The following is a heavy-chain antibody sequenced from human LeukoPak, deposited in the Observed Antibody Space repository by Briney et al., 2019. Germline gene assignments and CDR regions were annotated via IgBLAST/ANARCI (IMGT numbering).Heavy chain of an antibody. V-gene: IGHV3-74*01. CDR2: LNLDGSTT. Sequence: GGSLRLSCVASGFIFSKHWMHWVRQAPGKGLVWVSRLNLDGSTTSYADSVKGRFPISRDNAKNTLYLQMNSLRVDDTGVYYCARESSGSYWGWGQGTLVTVSS. D-gene: IGHD3-10*01. J-gene: IGHJ4*02. CDR1: GFIFSKHW. CDR3: ARESSGSYWG.